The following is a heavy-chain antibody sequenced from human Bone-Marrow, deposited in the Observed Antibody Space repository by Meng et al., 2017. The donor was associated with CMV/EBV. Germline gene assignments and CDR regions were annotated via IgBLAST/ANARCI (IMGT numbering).Heavy chain of an antibody. Sequence: ASVKVSCKASRYTFTGYYVHWVRQAPGQGLEWMGWINPNSGGTNYAQKFQGRVTMTRDTSISTAYMELSRLTSDDTAVYYCARGVAVADYYYGMDVWGQGTTVTVSS. V-gene: IGHV1-2*02. CDR2: INPNSGGT. D-gene: IGHD6-19*01. J-gene: IGHJ6*02. CDR3: ARGVAVADYYYGMDV. CDR1: RYTFTGYY.